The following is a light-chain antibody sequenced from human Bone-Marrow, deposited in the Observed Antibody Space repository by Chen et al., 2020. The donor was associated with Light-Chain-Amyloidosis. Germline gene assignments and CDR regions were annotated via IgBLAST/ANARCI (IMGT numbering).Light chain of an antibody. V-gene: IGKV2-30*02. CDR2: KVS. J-gene: IGKJ1*01. CDR3: MQGTHWPPWT. CDR1: QSLVHSDENTY. Sequence: DVVMTQSPLSLPVTLGQPASISCRSSQSLVHSDENTYLNWFQQRPGQSPRRLIYKVSNRDSGVPDRFSGSGSCTDFTLKISRVEAEDVGVYYCMQGTHWPPWTFGQGTKVEIK.